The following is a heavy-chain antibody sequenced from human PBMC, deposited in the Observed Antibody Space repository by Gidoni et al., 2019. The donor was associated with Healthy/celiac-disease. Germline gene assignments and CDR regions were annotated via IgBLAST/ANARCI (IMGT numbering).Heavy chain of an antibody. CDR3: ATTMISIGIAAYDAFDI. V-gene: IGHV1-69*01. CDR1: GGTFSSYA. J-gene: IGHJ3*02. Sequence: QVQLVQSGAEVKKPGSSVKVSCKASGGTFSSYAISWVRQAPGQGLEWMGGIIPIFGTANYAQKFQGRVTITADESTSTTYMELSSLRSEDTAVYYCATTMISIGIAAYDAFDIWGQGTMVTVSS. CDR2: IIPIFGTA. D-gene: IGHD6-13*01.